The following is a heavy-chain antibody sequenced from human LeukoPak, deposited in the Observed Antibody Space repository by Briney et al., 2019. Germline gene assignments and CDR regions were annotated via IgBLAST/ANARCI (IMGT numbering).Heavy chain of an antibody. CDR1: EFTFSDYY. Sequence: GGSLRLSCAASEFTFSDYYMSWIRQAPGKGLEWVSYISSSSSYTNYADSVKGRFTISRDNAKNSLYLQMNSLRAEDTAVYYCARHDRAGFDIWGQGTMVTVSS. V-gene: IGHV3-11*06. CDR3: ARHDRAGFDI. CDR2: ISSSSSYT. J-gene: IGHJ3*02.